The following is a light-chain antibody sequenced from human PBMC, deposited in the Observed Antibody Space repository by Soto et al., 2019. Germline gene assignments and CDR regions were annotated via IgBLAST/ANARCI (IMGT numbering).Light chain of an antibody. V-gene: IGKV3-11*01. CDR3: QQRSNWPRT. CDR2: DAS. J-gene: IGKJ1*01. Sequence: EIVLTQSPATLSLSPGERATLSCRASQSVSSYLAWYQQNPGQAPRLLIYDASNRATGIQARFSGSGSGTDFTLTISSLEPEDFAVYYCQQRSNWPRTLGQGTKVEIK. CDR1: QSVSSY.